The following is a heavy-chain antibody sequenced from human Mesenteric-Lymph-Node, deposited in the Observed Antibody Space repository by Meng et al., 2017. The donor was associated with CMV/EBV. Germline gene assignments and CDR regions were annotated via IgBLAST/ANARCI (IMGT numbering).Heavy chain of an antibody. V-gene: IGHV3-48*04. CDR3: ARGYSGSYRAAFDY. Sequence: GESLKISCAASGFTFSSFTMNWVRQPPGKGLEWVSYISSSSTTIYYADSVKGRFTISRDNAKNSLYLQMNSLRAEDTALYYCARGYSGSYRAAFDYWGQGTLVTVSS. CDR1: GFTFSSFT. D-gene: IGHD1-26*01. J-gene: IGHJ4*02. CDR2: ISSSSTTI.